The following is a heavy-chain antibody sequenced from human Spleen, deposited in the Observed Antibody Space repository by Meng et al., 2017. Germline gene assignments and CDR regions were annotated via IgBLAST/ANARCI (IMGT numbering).Heavy chain of an antibody. V-gene: IGHV3-23*01. CDR2: ISDSGSGT. Sequence: GESLKISCAASGFTFSNYVMNWVRQAPGKGLEWVSAISDSGSGTYYADSVKGRFTISRDNSKNTLYLQMNSLRAEDTAVYYCAKEDVSGTYSADVWGHGTTVTVSS. D-gene: IGHD3-10*01. CDR1: GFTFSNYV. CDR3: AKEDVSGTYSADV. J-gene: IGHJ6*02.